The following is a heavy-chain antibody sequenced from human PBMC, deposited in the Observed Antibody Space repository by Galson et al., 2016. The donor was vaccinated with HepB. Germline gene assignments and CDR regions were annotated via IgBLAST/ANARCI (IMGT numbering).Heavy chain of an antibody. Sequence: SETLSLTCSVSGASINDSTWWTWVRQAPGRGLEWIGEIYHTGTSNNNPFLSSRFTLSIDTPRNQFSLNLTSATAADTAVYYCARAAVVPGARMVFDPWGQGTLVTVSS. CDR3: ARAAVVPGARMVFDP. J-gene: IGHJ5*02. V-gene: IGHV4-4*02. CDR1: GASINDSTW. D-gene: IGHD2-2*01. CDR2: IYHTGTS.